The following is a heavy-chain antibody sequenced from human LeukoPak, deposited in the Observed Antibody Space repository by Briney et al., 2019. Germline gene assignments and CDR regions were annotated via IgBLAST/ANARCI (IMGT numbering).Heavy chain of an antibody. D-gene: IGHD5-12*01. CDR2: ISRSTSTI. V-gene: IGHV3-48*02. CDR3: AREGIVATTPSGY. J-gene: IGHJ4*02. CDR1: GFTLSSYG. Sequence: GGPLRLSCAASGFTLSSYGMNWVRQAPGKGLEWVSYISRSTSTIYYADSVKGRFTISRDNAKNSLYLQMNSLRDEDTAVYYCAREGIVATTPSGYWGQGTLVTVSS.